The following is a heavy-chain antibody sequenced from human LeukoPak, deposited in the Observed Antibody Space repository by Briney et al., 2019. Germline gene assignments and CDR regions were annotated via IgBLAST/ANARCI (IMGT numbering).Heavy chain of an antibody. J-gene: IGHJ4*02. CDR1: GFSISSAYY. CDR3: ARGFRGDNFDY. Sequence: PSETLSLTCTVSGFSISSAYYWGWIRQPPGKGLEWIGTMYHSGSNNYNPSLKSRVTISVDTSKNQFSLKLSSVTAADTAVYFCARGFRGDNFDYWGQGTLVTVSS. CDR2: MYHSGSN. D-gene: IGHD7-27*01. V-gene: IGHV4-38-2*02.